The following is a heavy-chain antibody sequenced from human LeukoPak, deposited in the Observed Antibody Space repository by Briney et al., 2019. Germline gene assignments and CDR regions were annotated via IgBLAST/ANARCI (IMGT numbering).Heavy chain of an antibody. CDR1: GFTFSSYG. D-gene: IGHD6-13*01. V-gene: IGHV3-30*02. CDR3: AKDKGYSSSWYTSDY. Sequence: PGGSLRLSCAASGFTFSSYGMHWVRQAPGKGLEWVEFIRYDGSNKYYADSVKGRFTISRDNSKNTLYLQMNSLRAEDTAVYYCAKDKGYSSSWYTSDYWGQGTLVTVSS. CDR2: IRYDGSNK. J-gene: IGHJ4*02.